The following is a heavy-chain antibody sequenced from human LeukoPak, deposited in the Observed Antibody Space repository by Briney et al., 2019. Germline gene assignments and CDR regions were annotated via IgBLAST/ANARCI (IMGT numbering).Heavy chain of an antibody. CDR1: GFTFSSFE. J-gene: IGHJ6*03. CDR3: ARDATTAVGWVYMDV. CDR2: ISTSGGTK. D-gene: IGHD6-13*01. Sequence: GGTLRLSCAASGFTFSSFEMNWVRQAPGRGLEWLSHISTSGGTKYYADSVKGRFTISRDNAENSVYLQMSGLTAEDTGLYYCARDATTAVGWVYMDVWGKGTTVTISS. V-gene: IGHV3-48*03.